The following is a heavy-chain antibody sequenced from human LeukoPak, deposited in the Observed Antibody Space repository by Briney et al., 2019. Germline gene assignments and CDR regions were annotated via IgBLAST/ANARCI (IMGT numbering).Heavy chain of an antibody. V-gene: IGHV3-33*01. J-gene: IGHJ4*02. Sequence: GESLRLSCEASGFTFSNYDMHRVRQAPGKGLEWLAIVWYDGSDKYYADSVKGRFTVSRDNSKNTLYLQMNSLRADDTAVYYCARDLNREDFDYWGQGTLVAVSS. CDR3: ARDLNREDFDY. CDR2: VWYDGSDK. D-gene: IGHD3-9*01. CDR1: GFTFSNYD.